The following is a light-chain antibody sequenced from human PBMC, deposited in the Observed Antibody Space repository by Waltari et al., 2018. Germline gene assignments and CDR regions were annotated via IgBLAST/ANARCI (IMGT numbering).Light chain of an antibody. CDR1: QHINMN. V-gene: IGKV3-15*01. Sequence: TQSPATLSLSPGETATLSCRASQHINMNLAWYQQKPGQAPRLLFYGASTRESGVPARFSGSGSGTEFTLTISSLQSEDFGVYYCQQYNDWPPWTFGQGTKVEV. CDR3: QQYNDWPPWT. CDR2: GAS. J-gene: IGKJ1*01.